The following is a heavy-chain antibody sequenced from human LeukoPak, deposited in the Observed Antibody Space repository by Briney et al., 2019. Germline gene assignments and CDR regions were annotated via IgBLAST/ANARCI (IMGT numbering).Heavy chain of an antibody. Sequence: GGSLRLSCAASGFTFSSYAMSWVRQAPGKGLEWVSAISGSGGSTYYADSVKGRFTISRDNSKNTLYLQMNSLRAEDTAVYYCARDFGLGGSSGYYPSNWGQGTLVTVSS. CDR1: GFTFSSYA. CDR2: ISGSGGST. V-gene: IGHV3-23*01. CDR3: ARDFGLGGSSGYYPSN. J-gene: IGHJ4*02. D-gene: IGHD3-22*01.